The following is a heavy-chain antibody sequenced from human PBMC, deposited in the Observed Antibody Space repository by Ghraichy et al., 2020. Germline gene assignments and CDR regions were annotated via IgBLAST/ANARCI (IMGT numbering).Heavy chain of an antibody. CDR2: ISYDGSIK. CDR1: GFTFSSYA. CDR3: ARRVSPDGMDV. V-gene: IGHV3-30-3*01. J-gene: IGHJ6*02. Sequence: GGSLRLSCAASGFTFSSYAMHWVRQAPGKGLEWVAVISYDGSIKYYADSVKGRFTISRDNSENTLYVQMNSLRPEDTAVYFCARRVSPDGMDVWGLGTTVTVSS.